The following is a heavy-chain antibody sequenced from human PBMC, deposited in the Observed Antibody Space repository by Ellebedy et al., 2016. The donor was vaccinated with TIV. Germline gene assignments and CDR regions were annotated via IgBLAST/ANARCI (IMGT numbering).Heavy chain of an antibody. CDR3: ARFAYNYGMDS. J-gene: IGHJ5*01. D-gene: IGHD1-20*01. CDR2: IMENGYEA. Sequence: PGGSLRLSCIASGLTLSGFSMSWVRQAPGKGLEWVANIMENGYEAYYVDSVKGRFTISRDNAKNSLYLQMKSLRADDTAVFYCARFAYNYGMDSWGQGTLVTVSS. V-gene: IGHV3-7*01. CDR1: GLTLSGFS.